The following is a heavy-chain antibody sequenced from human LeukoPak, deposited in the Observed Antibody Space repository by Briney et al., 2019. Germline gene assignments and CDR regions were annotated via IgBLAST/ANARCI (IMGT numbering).Heavy chain of an antibody. CDR1: GYTFTSYY. J-gene: IGHJ6*02. V-gene: IGHV1-46*01. D-gene: IGHD3-16*01. CDR3: ARDMGDYSVSYYYYYGMDV. Sequence: GASVKVSCKASGYTFTSYYMHWVRQAPGQGLEWMGIINPSGGSTSCAQKFQGRVTMTRDTSTSTVYMELSSLRSEDTAVYYCARDMGDYSVSYYYYYGMDVWGQGTTVTVSS. CDR2: INPSGGST.